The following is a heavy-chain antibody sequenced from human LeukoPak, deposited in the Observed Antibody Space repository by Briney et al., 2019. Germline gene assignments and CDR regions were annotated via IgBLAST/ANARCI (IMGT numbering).Heavy chain of an antibody. Sequence: GGSLRLSCAASGFTFSSYGMHWVRQAPGKGLEWVAAIWYDGSKMYYADSVKGRFIISRDNSKNTLYLQMNSLRDEDTAVYYCARVGYCSGSSCYGAYHWGQGTLVTVSS. V-gene: IGHV3-33*01. D-gene: IGHD2-15*01. CDR2: IWYDGSKM. J-gene: IGHJ5*02. CDR1: GFTFSSYG. CDR3: ARVGYCSGSSCYGAYH.